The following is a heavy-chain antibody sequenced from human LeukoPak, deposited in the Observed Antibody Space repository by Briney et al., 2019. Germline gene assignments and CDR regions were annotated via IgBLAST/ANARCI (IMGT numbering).Heavy chain of an antibody. Sequence: GGSLRLSCAASGFSVSSNYMSWVRQAPGKGLEWVSVIYSGGSTYYADYVKGRFTISRDNSKDTLYLQMNSLRVEDTAMYYCARGGGAYCGGDCWRAFDIWGQGTVVTVSS. D-gene: IGHD2-21*02. V-gene: IGHV3-53*01. CDR2: IYSGGST. J-gene: IGHJ3*02. CDR3: ARGGGAYCGGDCWRAFDI. CDR1: GFSVSSNY.